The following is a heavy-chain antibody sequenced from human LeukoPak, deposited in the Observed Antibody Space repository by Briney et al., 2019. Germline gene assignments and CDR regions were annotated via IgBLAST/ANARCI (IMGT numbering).Heavy chain of an antibody. Sequence: PSETLSLTCTVSGYSINSGYYWSRIRQPPGKRLEWIGSIYYSGSTYSNPTLKSRLTTSVDTSKNQFSLKLSSVTAADTAVYYCGAGGPRGIWGQGTMVTVSS. CDR2: IYYSGST. CDR1: GYSINSGYY. D-gene: IGHD3-10*01. V-gene: IGHV4-38-2*02. CDR3: GAGGPRGI. J-gene: IGHJ3*02.